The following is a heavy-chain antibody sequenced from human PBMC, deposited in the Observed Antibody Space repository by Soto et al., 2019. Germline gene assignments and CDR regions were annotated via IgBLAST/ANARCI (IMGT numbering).Heavy chain of an antibody. J-gene: IGHJ5*02. Sequence: GGSLRLSCAASGFIFENFVMSWVRQSPGKGLEWISSISGSGFKKYYADSVKGRFTISRGNSKSTVYLELNNLSAEDTAVYHCAKNQGVELVPLATVDWFDPWGQGSVVTVSS. CDR1: GFIFENFV. D-gene: IGHD1-26*01. CDR2: ISGSGFKK. V-gene: IGHV3-23*01. CDR3: AKNQGVELVPLATVDWFDP.